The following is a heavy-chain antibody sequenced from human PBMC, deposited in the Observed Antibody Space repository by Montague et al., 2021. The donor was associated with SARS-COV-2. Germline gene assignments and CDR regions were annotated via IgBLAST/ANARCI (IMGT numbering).Heavy chain of an antibody. V-gene: IGHV4-59*13. CDR1: GGSISSYC. D-gene: IGHD6-19*01. CDR3: ARGSGWMGNAFDI. Sequence: SETLSLTCTVSGGSISSYCWSWIRKPPGKGLEWIGYIYYSGSTNYNPSLKSRVTISVDTSKNQFSLKLSSVTAADTAVYDCARGSGWMGNAFDIWGQGTTVTVSS. CDR2: IYYSGST. J-gene: IGHJ3*02.